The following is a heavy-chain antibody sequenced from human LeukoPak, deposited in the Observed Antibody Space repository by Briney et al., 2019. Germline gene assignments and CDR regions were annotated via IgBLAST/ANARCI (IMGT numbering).Heavy chain of an antibody. D-gene: IGHD3-10*01. CDR1: GFSLSNFQ. CDR3: MRDYMGWFDP. J-gene: IGHJ5*02. CDR2: ILLDGSTE. Sequence: PGGSLRLSCVASGFSLSNFQMYWVRQAPGKGLEWVSIILLDGSTEFYADSVEGRFTISRDTASNTMHLEMNNLRIEDTAVYYCMRDYMGWFDPWGQGSLVTVSS. V-gene: IGHV3-30-3*01.